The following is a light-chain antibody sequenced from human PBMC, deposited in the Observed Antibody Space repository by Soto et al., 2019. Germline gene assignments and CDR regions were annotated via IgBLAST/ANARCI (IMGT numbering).Light chain of an antibody. Sequence: DIQLTQSPSFLSTSVGDRVTITCRASQGISSNLAWLQQRPGKAPKLLIYAASTLQSGVPSRFSGSGPGTEFTLTISSLQPEDFATYYCQQLNNYPWTFGQGTKVEIK. CDR3: QQLNNYPWT. J-gene: IGKJ1*01. V-gene: IGKV1-9*01. CDR2: AAS. CDR1: QGISSN.